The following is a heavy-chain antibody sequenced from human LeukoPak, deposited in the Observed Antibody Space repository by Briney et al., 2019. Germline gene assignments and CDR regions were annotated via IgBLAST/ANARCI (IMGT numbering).Heavy chain of an antibody. V-gene: IGHV1-69*04. Sequence: SVKVYCKASGGTFSSYTISWVRQAPGQGLEWMGRIIPILGIANYAQKFQGRVTITADKSTSTAYMELSSLRSEDTAVYYCAREGYYYDSSGYPRLDYWGQGTLVTVSS. CDR2: IIPILGIA. CDR3: AREGYYYDSSGYPRLDY. CDR1: GGTFSSYT. J-gene: IGHJ4*02. D-gene: IGHD3-22*01.